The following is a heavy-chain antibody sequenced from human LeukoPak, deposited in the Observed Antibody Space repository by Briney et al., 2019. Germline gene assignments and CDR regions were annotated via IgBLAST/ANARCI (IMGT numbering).Heavy chain of an antibody. CDR3: ARDSLDYGGNSDFDY. V-gene: IGHV3-21*01. D-gene: IGHD4-23*01. CDR1: GFTFSSYS. CDR2: ISSSSSYI. J-gene: IGHJ4*02. Sequence: GGSLRLSCAASGFTFSSYSMNWVRQAPGKGLEWVSSISSSSSYIYYADSVKGRFTISRDNAKNSLYLQMNSLRAEDTAVYYCARDSLDYGGNSDFDYWGQGTLVTVSS.